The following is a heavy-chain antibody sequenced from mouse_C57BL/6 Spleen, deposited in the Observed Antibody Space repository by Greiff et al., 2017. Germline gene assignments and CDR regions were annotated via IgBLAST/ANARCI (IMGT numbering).Heavy chain of an antibody. CDR2: INPNNGGT. V-gene: IGHV1-26*01. J-gene: IGHJ4*01. D-gene: IGHD1-1*01. CDR1: GYTFTDYY. CDR3: ARSFVYYGSDYYAMDY. Sequence: EVQLQQSGPELVKPGASVKISCKASGYTFTDYYMNWVKQSHGKSLEWIGDINPNNGGTSYNQKFKGKATLTVDKSSSTAYMELRSLTSEDSAVYYCARSFVYYGSDYYAMDYWCQGTSVTVSS.